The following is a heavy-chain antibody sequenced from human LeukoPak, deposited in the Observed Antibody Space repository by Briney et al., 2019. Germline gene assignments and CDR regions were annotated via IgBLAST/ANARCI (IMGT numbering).Heavy chain of an antibody. D-gene: IGHD3-10*01. CDR3: ARDQTQIWFGEGLWYFDY. Sequence: ASVKVSCKASGYTFTTYGISWVRQPPGQGLEWMGWISPYNGNTKYAQKVQGRVTMTTDTSTSTAYMELRSLRSDDTAVYYCARDQTQIWFGEGLWYFDYWGQGTLVTVSS. CDR2: ISPYNGNT. V-gene: IGHV1-18*01. CDR1: GYTFTTYG. J-gene: IGHJ4*02.